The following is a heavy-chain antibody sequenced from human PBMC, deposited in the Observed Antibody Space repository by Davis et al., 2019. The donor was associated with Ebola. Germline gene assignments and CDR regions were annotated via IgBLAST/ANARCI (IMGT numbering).Heavy chain of an antibody. Sequence: GGSLRLSCAASGFTFSSYSMNWVRQAPGKGLEWVSYISSSSSTIYYADSVKGRFTISRDNAKNSLYLQMNSLRAEDTAVYYCARGFGYCSGGSCYPGSMDVWGQGATVTVSS. D-gene: IGHD2-15*01. CDR3: ARGFGYCSGGSCYPGSMDV. J-gene: IGHJ6*02. CDR2: ISSSSSTI. V-gene: IGHV3-48*01. CDR1: GFTFSSYS.